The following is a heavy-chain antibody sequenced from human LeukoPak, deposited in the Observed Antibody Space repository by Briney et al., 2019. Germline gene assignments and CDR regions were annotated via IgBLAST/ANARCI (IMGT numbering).Heavy chain of an antibody. CDR3: ARPGQRRGQQPHDAFDI. CDR1: GFTFSNYA. V-gene: IGHV3-21*01. J-gene: IGHJ3*02. Sequence: GGSLRLSCAASGFTFSNYAMTWVRQPPGKGLQWVSSISRSGQNIDHADSVNGRFSISRDNAENTLYLQMSSLRAEDTAVYYCARPGQRRGQQPHDAFDIWGQGTMVTVSS. D-gene: IGHD6-13*01. CDR2: ISRSGQNI.